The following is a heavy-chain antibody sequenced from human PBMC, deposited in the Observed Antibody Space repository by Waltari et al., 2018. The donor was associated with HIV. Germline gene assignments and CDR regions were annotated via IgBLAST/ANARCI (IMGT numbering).Heavy chain of an antibody. CDR2: IIPIRGIA. Sequence: QVQLVQSGAEVKKPGSSVKVSCKASGGTFSSYTISWVRQAPGQGLEWMGRIIPIRGIANNAQKFQGRVTITADKSTSTAYMELSSLRSEDTAVYYCARSAGQSKYYYYYYGMDVWGQGTTVTVSS. D-gene: IGHD4-4*01. V-gene: IGHV1-69*02. CDR3: ARSAGQSKYYYYYYGMDV. J-gene: IGHJ6*02. CDR1: GGTFSSYT.